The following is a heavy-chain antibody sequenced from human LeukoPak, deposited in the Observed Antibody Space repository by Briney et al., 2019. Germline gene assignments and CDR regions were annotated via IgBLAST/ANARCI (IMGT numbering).Heavy chain of an antibody. CDR3: ARRYLAWLSYYFDS. J-gene: IGHJ4*02. D-gene: IGHD3-3*01. CDR2: ISYTVNT. V-gene: IGHV4-39*01. CDR1: GGSINNSFYY. Sequence: SETLSLACTVSGGSINNSFYYWGWVRQPPGKGLVWIGIISYTVNTYYHPSLKSRVTISVDTSKNQFSLELTSVTAADTAVYYCARRYLAWLSYYFDSWGQGALVSASS.